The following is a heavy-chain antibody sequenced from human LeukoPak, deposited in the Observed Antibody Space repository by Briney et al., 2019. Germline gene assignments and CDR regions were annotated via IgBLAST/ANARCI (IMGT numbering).Heavy chain of an antibody. J-gene: IGHJ4*02. CDR3: ASRGRTGPVLR. CDR1: GGSISSSSYY. D-gene: IGHD1-1*01. Sequence: SETLSLTCTVSGGSISSSSYYWGWIRQPPGKGLEWIGSIYYSGSTYYNPSLKSRVTISVDTSKNQFSLKLSSVTAADTAVYYCASRGRTGPVLRWGQGTLVTVSS. V-gene: IGHV4-39*01. CDR2: IYYSGST.